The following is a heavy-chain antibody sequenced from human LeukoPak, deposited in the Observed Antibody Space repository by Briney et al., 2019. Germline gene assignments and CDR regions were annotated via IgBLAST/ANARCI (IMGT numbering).Heavy chain of an antibody. Sequence: GGSLRLSCAASGFTVSSNYMSWVRQAPGKGLEWVSVIYSGGSTYYADSVKGRFTISRDNSKNTLYLQMNSLRAEDTAVYYCAIDLHPYSSSWDDYWGQGTLVTVSS. CDR2: IYSGGST. V-gene: IGHV3-66*01. CDR3: AIDLHPYSSSWDDY. D-gene: IGHD6-13*01. CDR1: GFTVSSNY. J-gene: IGHJ4*02.